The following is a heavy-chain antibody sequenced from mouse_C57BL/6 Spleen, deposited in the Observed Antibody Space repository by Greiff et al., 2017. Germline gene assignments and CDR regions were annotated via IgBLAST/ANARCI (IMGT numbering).Heavy chain of an antibody. J-gene: IGHJ4*01. V-gene: IGHV1-69*01. Sequence: QVQLQQPGAELVMPGASVKLSCKASGYTFTSYWMHWVKQRPGQGLEWIGEIDPSDSYTNYNQKFKGKSTLTVDKSSSTAYMQLSSRTSEDSAVYYCARWGTVVAEEAMDYWGQGTSVTVSS. D-gene: IGHD1-1*01. CDR1: GYTFTSYW. CDR3: ARWGTVVAEEAMDY. CDR2: IDPSDSYT.